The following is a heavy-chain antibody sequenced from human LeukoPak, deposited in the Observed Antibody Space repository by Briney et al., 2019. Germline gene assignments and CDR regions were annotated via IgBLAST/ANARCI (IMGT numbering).Heavy chain of an antibody. CDR2: ISWNSDSV. CDR3: ATVRSGSWDWFDP. CDR1: GFSFDDYA. V-gene: IGHV3-9*01. D-gene: IGHD3-10*01. J-gene: IGHJ5*02. Sequence: GGSLRLSCAASGFSFDDYAMHWVRQAPGKGLEWVSGISWNSDSVGYADSVQGRFTISRDNAKDTVYLHVNSLRAEDTAVYYCATVRSGSWDWFDPWGQGTLLTVSS.